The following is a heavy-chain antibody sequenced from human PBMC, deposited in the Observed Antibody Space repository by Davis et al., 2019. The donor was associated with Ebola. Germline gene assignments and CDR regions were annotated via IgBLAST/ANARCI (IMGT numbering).Heavy chain of an antibody. CDR3: AKGSPPSGYCSSTSCYWNWFDP. CDR2: ISGSGV. Sequence: GESLKTPCAAPGFTFSIYSMSWVRQAPGKVLDWVSAISGSGVFYTDSVKGRFTISRDNAKNSMYLQMNSLRAEDTALYYCAKGSPPSGYCSSTSCYWNWFDPWGQGTLVTVSS. V-gene: IGHV3-69-1*01. CDR1: GFTFSIYS. D-gene: IGHD2-2*03. J-gene: IGHJ5*02.